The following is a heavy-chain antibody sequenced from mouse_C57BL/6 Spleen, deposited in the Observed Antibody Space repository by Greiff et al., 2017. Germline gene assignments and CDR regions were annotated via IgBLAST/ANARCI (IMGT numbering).Heavy chain of an antibody. Sequence: QVHLKQSGAERGKPGASWKISCKPSGYASRASGWNGVKQRPGKGLEWIGQIYPGDGDTNYNGKFKGKATLTADKSSSTAYMQLSSLTSEDSAVYFCATFYYSNLDYWGQGTSVTVSS. D-gene: IGHD2-5*01. J-gene: IGHJ4*01. CDR1: GYASRASG. V-gene: IGHV1-80*01. CDR2: IYPGDGDT. CDR3: ATFYYSNLDY.